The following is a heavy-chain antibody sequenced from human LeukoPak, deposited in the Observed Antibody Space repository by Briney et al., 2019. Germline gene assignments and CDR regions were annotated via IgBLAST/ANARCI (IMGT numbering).Heavy chain of an antibody. J-gene: IGHJ6*02. Sequence: GGSLRLSCAASGFTVSSNYMSWARQAPGKGLEWVSVIYSGGSTYYADSVKGRFTISRDNSKNTLYLQMNSLRAEDTAVYYCARDRTFRSGSYYTPNHYYYYYGMDVWGQGTTVTVSS. V-gene: IGHV3-53*01. CDR2: IYSGGST. CDR1: GFTVSSNY. D-gene: IGHD3-10*01. CDR3: ARDRTFRSGSYYTPNHYYYYYGMDV.